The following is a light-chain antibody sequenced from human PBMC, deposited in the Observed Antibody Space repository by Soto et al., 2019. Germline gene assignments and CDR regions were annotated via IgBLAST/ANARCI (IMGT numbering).Light chain of an antibody. CDR2: DAS. Sequence: EIVMTQSPATLSVSLGERVTLSCRASQSVSSYLAWYQQKPGQAPRLLISDASTRSTDIPDRFSGSGSGTDFTPTISSLQSTDLAVYYCLQYSTWPPLYTFGQGTTLEIK. J-gene: IGKJ2*01. CDR3: LQYSTWPPLYT. CDR1: QSVSSY. V-gene: IGKV3-15*01.